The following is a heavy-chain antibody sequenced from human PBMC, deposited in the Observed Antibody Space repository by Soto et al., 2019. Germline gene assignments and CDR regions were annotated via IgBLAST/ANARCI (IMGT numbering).Heavy chain of an antibody. CDR2: SIGPSGNT. Sequence: EVQLLESGGDLVQPGGYLRLVCAASGFTFSNSGMRWVRQAPGQGLEWVSSIGPSGNTYYSDAVKGRFTISRDISKNTLFLQMDSLRAEDTATYYCAKLLHNSYYKVMDVWGQGTTVTVSS. J-gene: IGHJ6*02. V-gene: IGHV3-23*01. CDR1: GFTFSNSG. D-gene: IGHD4-4*01. CDR3: AKLLHNSYYKVMDV.